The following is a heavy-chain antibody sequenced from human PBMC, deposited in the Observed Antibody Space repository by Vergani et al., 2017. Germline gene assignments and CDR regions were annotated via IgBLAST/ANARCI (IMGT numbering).Heavy chain of an antibody. CDR1: GFTFSSYA. CDR2: ISGIGGST. V-gene: IGHV3-23*01. CDR3: AXLMYYYGSSGSILNWFDP. Sequence: EVQLLESGGGLVQPGGSLRLSCAASGFTFSSYAMSWVRKAPGKGLEWVAAISGIGGSTYYADSVKGRFTISRDNSKNTLYLKMNSLRAEDTSVYYCAXLMYYYGSSGSILNWFDPWCQGTLVTVSS. J-gene: IGHJ5*02. D-gene: IGHD3-22*01.